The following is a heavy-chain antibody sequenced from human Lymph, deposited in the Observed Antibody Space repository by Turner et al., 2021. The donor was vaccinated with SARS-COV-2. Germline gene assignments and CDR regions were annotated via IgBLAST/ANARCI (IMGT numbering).Heavy chain of an antibody. D-gene: IGHD2-15*01. V-gene: IGHV3-43*02. CDR1: GSTFDDYA. Sequence: EVQLVESGGGVVQPGGSLRPSCAASGSTFDDYAMHWVRQAQGKGLEWVSLISGDGGGTYYADSVKGRFTISRDNSKNSLSLQMNSLRAEDTALYYCAKDPGYCSGGSCYSRTYFDFWGQGTLVTVSA. J-gene: IGHJ4*02. CDR2: ISGDGGGT. CDR3: AKDPGYCSGGSCYSRTYFDF.